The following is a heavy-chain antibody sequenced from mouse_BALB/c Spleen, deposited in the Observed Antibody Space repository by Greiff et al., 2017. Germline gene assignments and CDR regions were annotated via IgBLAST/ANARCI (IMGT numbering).Heavy chain of an antibody. D-gene: IGHD1-1*01. CDR1: GFTFSDYG. Sequence: EVHLVESGGGLVQPGGSRKLSCAASGFTFSDYGMAWVRQAPGKGPEWVAFISNLAYSIYYADTVTGRFTISRENAKNTLYLEMSSLRSEDTAMYYCARDYYGSSWNAMDNWGQGTSVTVSS. CDR2: ISNLAYSI. J-gene: IGHJ4*01. CDR3: ARDYYGSSWNAMDN. V-gene: IGHV5-15*02.